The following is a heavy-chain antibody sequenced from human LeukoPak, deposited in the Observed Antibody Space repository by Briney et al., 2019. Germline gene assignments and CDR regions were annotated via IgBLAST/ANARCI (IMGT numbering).Heavy chain of an antibody. Sequence: PGRSLRLSCAASGFSFSSYGMHWVRQAPGKGLEWVGVISYGGSNKYNADSVKRRFTISRDNSKNTLYLQMNSLRAEDPAVYYCAKDRDYYGSGSYYSPYYYYGMDVWGKGTTVTVSS. CDR3: AKDRDYYGSGSYYSPYYYYGMDV. CDR2: ISYGGSNK. V-gene: IGHV3-30*18. D-gene: IGHD3-10*01. J-gene: IGHJ6*04. CDR1: GFSFSSYG.